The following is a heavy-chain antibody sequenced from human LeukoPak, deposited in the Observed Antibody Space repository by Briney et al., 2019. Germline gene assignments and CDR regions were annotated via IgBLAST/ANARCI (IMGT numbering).Heavy chain of an antibody. CDR1: GGTFSSYA. J-gene: IGHJ4*02. CDR3: ARVKANYDFWSGYQY. D-gene: IGHD3-3*01. V-gene: IGHV1-69*05. Sequence: SVKVSCKASGGTFSSYAISWVRQAPGHGLEWMGGIIPIFGTANYAQKFQGRVTITTDESTSTAYMELSSLRSEDTAVYYCARVKANYDFWSGYQYWGQGTLVTVSS. CDR2: IIPIFGTA.